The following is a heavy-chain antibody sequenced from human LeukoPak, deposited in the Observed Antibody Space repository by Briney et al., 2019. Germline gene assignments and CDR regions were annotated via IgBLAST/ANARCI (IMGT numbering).Heavy chain of an antibody. V-gene: IGHV4-39*07. CDR2: IYYSGST. CDR3: ARGLTKRPAGYYYYYMDV. Sequence: PSETLSLTCTVSGGSISSSSYYWDWIRQPPGKGLEWIGSIYYSGSTYYNPSLKSRVTISVDTSKNQFSLKLSSVTAADTAVYYCARGLTKRPAGYYYYYMDVWGKGTTVTVSS. D-gene: IGHD3-9*01. J-gene: IGHJ6*03. CDR1: GGSISSSSYY.